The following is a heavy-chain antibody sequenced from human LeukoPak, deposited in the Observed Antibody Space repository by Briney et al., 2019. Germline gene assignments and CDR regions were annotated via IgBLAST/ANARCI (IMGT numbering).Heavy chain of an antibody. V-gene: IGHV1-2*02. CDR1: GYTFSDYY. CDR3: ARGYPFTTGGDY. Sequence: GASVKVSCKASGYTFSDYYIHWVRQAPGQGLEWMGWINSNSGNTEYAGAFQGRVTMTRDTSTSTVYMELSSLRSEDTAVYYCARGYPFTTGGDYWGQGTLVTVSS. CDR2: INSNSGNT. D-gene: IGHD4-17*01. J-gene: IGHJ4*02.